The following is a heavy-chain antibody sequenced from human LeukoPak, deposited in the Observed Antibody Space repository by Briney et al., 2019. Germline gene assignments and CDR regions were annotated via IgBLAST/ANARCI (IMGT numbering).Heavy chain of an antibody. CDR1: GFTFSSYA. V-gene: IGHV3-30-3*01. Sequence: GGSLRLSCAASGFTFSSYAMHWVRQAPGKGLEWVAVISYDASNKYYTDSVKGRFTISRDNSKNMLHLQMDSLRVEDTAVYHCAREEYGGVYFDYWGQGTPVTVSS. CDR2: ISYDASNK. CDR3: AREEYGGVYFDY. D-gene: IGHD4-23*01. J-gene: IGHJ4*02.